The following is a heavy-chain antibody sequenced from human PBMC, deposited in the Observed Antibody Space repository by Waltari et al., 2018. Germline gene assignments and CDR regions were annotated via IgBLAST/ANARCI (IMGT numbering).Heavy chain of an antibody. V-gene: IGHV4-59*01. J-gene: IGHJ4*02. D-gene: IGHD2-21*02. CDR1: GGSISSYY. Sequence: QVQLQESGPGLVKPSETLSLTCTVSGGSISSYYWSWIRQPPGKGLEWIGYIYYSGSTNYNPSLKSRVTISVDTSKNQFSLKLSSVTAADTAVYYCARASGGNSVAFDYWGQGTLVTVSS. CDR2: IYYSGST. CDR3: ARASGGNSVAFDY.